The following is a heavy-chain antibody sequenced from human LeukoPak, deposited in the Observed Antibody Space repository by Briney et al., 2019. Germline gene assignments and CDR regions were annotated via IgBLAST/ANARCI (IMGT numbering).Heavy chain of an antibody. CDR1: GGSISNSSYY. CDR3: ARDGYNSGYFDY. V-gene: IGHV4-39*02. J-gene: IGHJ4*02. D-gene: IGHD5-24*01. Sequence: KTSETLSLTCTVSGGSISNSSYYWGWIRQPPGKGLEWIGSMYYSGSTYYNPSPKSRATISVDTSKNQFSLKLSSVTAADTAVYYCARDGYNSGYFDYWGQGTLVTVSS. CDR2: MYYSGST.